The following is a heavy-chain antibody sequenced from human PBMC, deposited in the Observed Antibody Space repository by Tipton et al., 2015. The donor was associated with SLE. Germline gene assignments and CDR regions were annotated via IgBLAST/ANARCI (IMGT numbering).Heavy chain of an antibody. CDR3: VRGDPPRDLVAPFHSYFCMDV. CDR2: IAYDGGDK. Sequence: RSLRLSCAASGFTFRDSAMHWVRQAPGKGLEWVATIAYDGGDKSYVDSVKGRFTISRDNSKNTLYLQMNSLGAEDTAIYYCVRGDPPRDLVAPFHSYFCMDVWGQGTTVTVSS. CDR1: GFTFRDSA. V-gene: IGHV3-30*04. J-gene: IGHJ6*02. D-gene: IGHD5-12*01.